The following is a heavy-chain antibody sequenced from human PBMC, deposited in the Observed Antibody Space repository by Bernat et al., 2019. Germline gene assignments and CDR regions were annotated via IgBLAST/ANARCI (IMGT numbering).Heavy chain of an antibody. Sequence: EVQLVESGGGLVKPGGSLRLSCAASGFTFSRYSMNWVRQAPGKGLEWVSSIRSSSSHIYYADSVKGRFTISRDNPKNSLYLQMNSLRAEDTAVYYCARDFVGAVDTVFDLWGRGTLVTVSS. CDR1: GFTFSRYS. CDR3: ARDFVGAVDTVFDL. J-gene: IGHJ2*01. D-gene: IGHD3/OR15-3a*01. V-gene: IGHV3-21*01. CDR2: IRSSSSHI.